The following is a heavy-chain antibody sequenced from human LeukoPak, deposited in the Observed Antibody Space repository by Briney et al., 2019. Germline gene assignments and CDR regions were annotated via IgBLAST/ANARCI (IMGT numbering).Heavy chain of an antibody. CDR2: ISAYNGKT. Sequence: ASVKVSCKASGYIFRSYGISWVRQAPGQGLEWMGWISAYNGKTNYAQKVQGRVTLTTDTSTSTAYMEMRGLVSDDTAVYYCARALSDDFWSFYQDYWGRGTLLIVSP. J-gene: IGHJ4*02. D-gene: IGHD3-3*01. V-gene: IGHV1-18*01. CDR1: GYIFRSYG. CDR3: ARALSDDFWSFYQDY.